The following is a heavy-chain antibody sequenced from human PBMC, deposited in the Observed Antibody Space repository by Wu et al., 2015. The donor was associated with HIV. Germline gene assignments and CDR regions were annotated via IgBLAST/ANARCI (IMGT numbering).Heavy chain of an antibody. D-gene: IGHD1-14*01. Sequence: VQLVQSGADVRRPGSSVKVSCQASGGTFGHSAISWVQQAPGQGPEWLGDIVPIYGKTSFAETFQDRMTITADMSTTTVHMELSSLRSEDTALYFCARDPKTRGPFIEGPRNAFDVWGQGTMVAVTS. CDR3: ARDPKTRGPFIEGPRNAFDV. J-gene: IGHJ3*01. CDR1: GGTFGHSA. CDR2: IVPIYGKT. V-gene: IGHV1-69*14.